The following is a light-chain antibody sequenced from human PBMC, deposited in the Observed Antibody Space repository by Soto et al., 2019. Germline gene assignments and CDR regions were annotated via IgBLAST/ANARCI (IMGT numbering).Light chain of an antibody. CDR3: QHYGTSLYT. CDR1: QIISSTY. V-gene: IGKV3-20*01. Sequence: DIVVTQSPGTLSLSPGERATLSCSASQIISSTYLGWYQQKPVQAPRLLIYGASSRATVIPDRFSGSGSGSAFPLTISRLETEDFAVYYCQHYGTSLYTFGQGTKLEIK. CDR2: GAS. J-gene: IGKJ2*01.